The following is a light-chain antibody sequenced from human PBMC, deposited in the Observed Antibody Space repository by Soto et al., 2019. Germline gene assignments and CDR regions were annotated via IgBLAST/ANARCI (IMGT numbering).Light chain of an antibody. J-gene: IGKJ3*01. Sequence: DIQMTQSPSTLSASVGDRVTITCRASQSISSWLAWYQQKPGKAPKLLIYKASSLESGVPSRFSGSGSGTEFTLTISHLQPDDFATYYCQQYNSYPFTFGPGTKVDIK. CDR3: QQYNSYPFT. V-gene: IGKV1-5*03. CDR1: QSISSW. CDR2: KAS.